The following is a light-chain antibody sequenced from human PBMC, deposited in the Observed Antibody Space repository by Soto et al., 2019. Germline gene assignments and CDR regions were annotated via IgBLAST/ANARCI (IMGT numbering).Light chain of an antibody. V-gene: IGKV3-20*01. Sequence: EIVLTQSPGTLSLSPGERATVSCRSSQSVSSSYLAWYQQKPGQAPRLLIYGASSRASAVPDRFSGSGSGADFTLTISRLEPEDFAVYYCQQYGSSPLTFGGGTKVDIK. CDR1: QSVSSSY. CDR3: QQYGSSPLT. J-gene: IGKJ4*01. CDR2: GAS.